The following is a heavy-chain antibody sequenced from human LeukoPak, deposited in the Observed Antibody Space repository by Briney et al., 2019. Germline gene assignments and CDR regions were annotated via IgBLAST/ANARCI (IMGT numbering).Heavy chain of an antibody. J-gene: IGHJ4*02. D-gene: IGHD3-22*01. CDR3: AKDIYYYDSSGYFDY. V-gene: IGHV3-21*04. Sequence: GGSLRLSCAAPGFTFSSYTMNWVRQAPGKGLEYVSSISSSSSHIYYADSVKGRFTISRDNAKNSLYLQMNSLRAEDTALYYCAKDIYYYDSSGYFDYWGQGTLVTVSS. CDR1: GFTFSSYT. CDR2: ISSSSSHI.